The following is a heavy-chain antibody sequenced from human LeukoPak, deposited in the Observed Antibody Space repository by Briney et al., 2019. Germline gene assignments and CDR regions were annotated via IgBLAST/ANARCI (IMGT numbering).Heavy chain of an antibody. J-gene: IGHJ5*02. CDR2: INPNSGGT. V-gene: IGHV1-2*02. CDR1: GYTFTGYY. CDR3: ARAATVWFDP. D-gene: IGHD1-26*01. Sequence: GASVKVSCKASGYTFTGYYMRWVRQAPGQGLEWMGWINPNSGGTNYAQKFQGRVTMTRDTSISTAYMELSRLRSDDTAVYHCARAATVWFDPWGQGTLVTVSS.